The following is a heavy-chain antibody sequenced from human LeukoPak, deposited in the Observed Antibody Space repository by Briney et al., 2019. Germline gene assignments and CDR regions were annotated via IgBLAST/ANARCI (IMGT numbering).Heavy chain of an antibody. CDR2: ISWNSDMI. V-gene: IGHV3-9*01. D-gene: IGHD3-10*01. Sequence: PGGSLRLSCAASGFTFDDYAMHWVRQAPGKGLEWVSGISWNSDMIGYADSVKGRFTISRDNAKNSLYLQMNSLRAEDTAVYYCAKGLLWFGESQLIDYWGQGTLVTVSS. CDR3: AKGLLWFGESQLIDY. J-gene: IGHJ4*02. CDR1: GFTFDDYA.